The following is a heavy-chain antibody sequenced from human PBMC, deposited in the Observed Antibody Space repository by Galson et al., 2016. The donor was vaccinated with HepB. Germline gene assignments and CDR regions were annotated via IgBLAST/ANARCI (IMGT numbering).Heavy chain of an antibody. Sequence: SLRLSCAGSGFTFRSYGIHWVRQAPGKGLEWVAVISYDGTNKYYADSLKGRFTISRDDSKSTLYLQMTNLRVEDTALYYCVADHGGLDCFDFWGRGTMVTVSS. CDR1: GFTFRSYG. CDR2: ISYDGTNK. CDR3: VADHGGLDCFDF. V-gene: IGHV3-30*03. J-gene: IGHJ3*01. D-gene: IGHD4-23*01.